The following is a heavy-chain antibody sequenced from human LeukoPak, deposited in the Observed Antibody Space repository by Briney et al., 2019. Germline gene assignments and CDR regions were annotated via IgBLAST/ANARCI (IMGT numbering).Heavy chain of an antibody. D-gene: IGHD3-10*01. CDR2: IYTSGST. J-gene: IGHJ3*02. V-gene: IGHV4-61*02. CDR1: GGSISSGSYY. CDR3: ARNRMVRGVIGAFDI. Sequence: SETLSLTCTVSGGSISSGSYYWSWIRQPAGKGLEWIGRIYTSGSTNYNPSLKSRVTISVDTSKNQFSLKLSSVTAADTAVYYCARNRMVRGVIGAFDIWGQGTMVTVSS.